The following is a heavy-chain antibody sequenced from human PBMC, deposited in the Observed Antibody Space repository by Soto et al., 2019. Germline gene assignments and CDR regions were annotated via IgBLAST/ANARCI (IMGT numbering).Heavy chain of an antibody. CDR3: AKDEGYSYGLFDY. V-gene: IGHV3-21*01. D-gene: IGHD5-18*01. CDR1: GFTFSSYS. J-gene: IGHJ4*02. CDR2: ISSSSSYI. Sequence: GGSLRLSCAASGFTFSSYSMNWVRQAPGKGLEWVSSISSSSSYIYYADSVKGRFTISRDNAKNSLYLQMNSLRAEDTAVYYCAKDEGYSYGLFDYWGQGTLVTVSS.